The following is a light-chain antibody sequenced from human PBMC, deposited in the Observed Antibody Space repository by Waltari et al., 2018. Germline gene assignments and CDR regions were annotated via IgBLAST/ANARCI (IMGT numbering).Light chain of an antibody. CDR2: EVH. J-gene: IGLJ7*01. CDR3: CSYVGASTSII. CDR1: SSDIGDSKY. Sequence: QAVLTQPPSVSGSPGQSVTLSCSGASSDIGDSKYISWSQQLPGTAPKLILYEVHKRPSGISARFSGSKSGNAASLTISGLQADDEADYYCCSYVGASTSIIFGGGTRLTVL. V-gene: IGLV2-11*01.